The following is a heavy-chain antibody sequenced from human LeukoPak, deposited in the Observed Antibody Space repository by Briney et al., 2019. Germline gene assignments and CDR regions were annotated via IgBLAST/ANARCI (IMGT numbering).Heavy chain of an antibody. Sequence: PGGSLRLSCVLSDFRFSSYTMSWVRQAPGRGLEWVSGIGGSGISTFYADSVKGRFSISRDNSKNTVFLQMDSLRVEDTAVYHCVKEVEPLWSGYTWFDPWGQGTLVTVSS. CDR3: VKEVEPLWSGYTWFDP. CDR2: IGGSGIST. V-gene: IGHV3-23*01. D-gene: IGHD3-3*01. CDR1: DFRFSSYT. J-gene: IGHJ5*02.